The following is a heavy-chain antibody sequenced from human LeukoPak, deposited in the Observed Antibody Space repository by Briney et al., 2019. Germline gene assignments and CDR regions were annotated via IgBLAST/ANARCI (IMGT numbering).Heavy chain of an antibody. Sequence: SETLSLTCVVYGGSFSGYYWSWISQPPGKGLEWIGEINHSGSTNYNPSLKSRVTISVDTSENQFSLELASVTAADTAVYYCVRDRPSYDFWSGYYYEGLEYWGQGTLVTVSS. CDR3: VRDRPSYDFWSGYYYEGLEY. V-gene: IGHV4-34*01. J-gene: IGHJ4*02. CDR1: GGSFSGYY. CDR2: INHSGST. D-gene: IGHD3-3*01.